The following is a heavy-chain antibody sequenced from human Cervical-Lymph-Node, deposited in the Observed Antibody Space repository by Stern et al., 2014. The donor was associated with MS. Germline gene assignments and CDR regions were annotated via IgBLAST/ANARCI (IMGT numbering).Heavy chain of an antibody. J-gene: IGHJ4*02. CDR3: ARGGAVTSSEYYFDY. Sequence: VQLVESGGGVVQPGRSLRLSCAASGFTFSYHAMHWVRQAPGKGLEWVAVISYDGSENYYAGSVKGRFTLSRDNSKNTLYLQMNSLRAEDTAVYYCARGGAVTSSEYYFDYWGQGTLVTVSS. D-gene: IGHD4-17*01. V-gene: IGHV3-30*01. CDR2: ISYDGSEN. CDR1: GFTFSYHA.